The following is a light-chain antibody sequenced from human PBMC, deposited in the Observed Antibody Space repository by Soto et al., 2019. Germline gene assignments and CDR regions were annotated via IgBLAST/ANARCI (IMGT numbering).Light chain of an antibody. CDR1: QTISTY. V-gene: IGKV1-39*01. Sequence: DIQMTQSPSSLSASVGDRVTIPCRASQTISTYLNWYQQRPGKAPKLLIYGASSLQSGVPSRFSGSGSGTDFTLTISSLQHEDFATYYCQQSYSIPLTFGGGTKVDVK. J-gene: IGKJ4*01. CDR2: GAS. CDR3: QQSYSIPLT.